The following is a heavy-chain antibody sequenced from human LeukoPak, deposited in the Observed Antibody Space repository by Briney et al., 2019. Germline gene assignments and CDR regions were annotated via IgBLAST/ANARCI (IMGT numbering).Heavy chain of an antibody. Sequence: ASVKVSCKASGYTFTSYDINWVRQAPGQGLEWMGWINPNSGGTNYAQKFQGRITMTRDTSISTAYMELSRLRSDDTAVYYCARGKQVDTAMKYWGQGTLVTVSS. CDR3: ARGKQVDTAMKY. J-gene: IGHJ4*02. CDR1: GYTFTSYD. CDR2: INPNSGGT. V-gene: IGHV1-2*02. D-gene: IGHD5-18*01.